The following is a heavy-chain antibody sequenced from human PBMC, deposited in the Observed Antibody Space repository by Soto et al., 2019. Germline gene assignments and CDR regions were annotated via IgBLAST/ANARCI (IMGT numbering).Heavy chain of an antibody. CDR3: AREVGGNSGYDYDYYYMDV. CDR1: GFTVSSNY. J-gene: IGHJ6*03. Sequence: GGSLRLSCAASGFTVSSNYMSWVRQAPGKGLEWVSVIYSGGSTYYADSVKGRFTISRDNSKNTLYLQMNSLRAEDTAVYYCAREVGGNSGYDYDYYYMDVWGKGTTVTVSS. CDR2: IYSGGST. V-gene: IGHV3-66*01. D-gene: IGHD5-12*01.